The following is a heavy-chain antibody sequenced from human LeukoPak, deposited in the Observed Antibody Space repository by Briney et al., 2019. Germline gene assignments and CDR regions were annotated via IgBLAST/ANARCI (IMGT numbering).Heavy chain of an antibody. CDR3: ARELMARVSTSPLRRRSYSYMDV. CDR2: IDMSWST. V-gene: IGHV4-4*07. Sequence: KPSETLSLTCSVSSGSISSYYWSWIRRPAGKGLEWIGHIDMSWSTNYNPSLKSRVTMSVDTSKNQFSLNLSSVTAADTAIYYCARELMARVSTSPLRRRSYSYMDVWGKGTTVTVSS. D-gene: IGHD5-24*01. CDR1: SGSISSYY. J-gene: IGHJ6*03.